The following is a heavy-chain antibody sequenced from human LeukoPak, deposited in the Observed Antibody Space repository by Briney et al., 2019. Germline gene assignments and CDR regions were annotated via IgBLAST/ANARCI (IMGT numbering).Heavy chain of an antibody. CDR2: MNPNSGGT. J-gene: IGHJ4*02. D-gene: IGHD6-13*01. V-gene: IGHV1-2*02. CDR1: GYTFTSYD. Sequence: ASVKVSCKASGYTFTSYDINWVRQATGQGLEWMGWMNPNSGGTNYAQKFQGRVTMTRDTSISTAYMELSRLRSDDTAVYYCARVRSSSWLDASDYWGQGTLVTVSS. CDR3: ARVRSSSWLDASDY.